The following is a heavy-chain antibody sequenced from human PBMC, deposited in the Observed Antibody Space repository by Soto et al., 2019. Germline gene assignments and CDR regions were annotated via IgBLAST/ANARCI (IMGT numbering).Heavy chain of an antibody. Sequence: GQGLEWMGWISAYNGNTNYAQKLQGRATMTTDTSTSTAYMELRSLRSDDTAVYYCARDDCSGGSCFLDYWGQGTLVTV. CDR3: ARDDCSGGSCFLDY. J-gene: IGHJ4*02. V-gene: IGHV1-18*01. CDR2: ISAYNGNT. D-gene: IGHD2-15*01.